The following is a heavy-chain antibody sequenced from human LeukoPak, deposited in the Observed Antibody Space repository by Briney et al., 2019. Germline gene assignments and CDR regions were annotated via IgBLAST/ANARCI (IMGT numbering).Heavy chain of an antibody. CDR3: AKGAGGFSYYNWFDP. J-gene: IGHJ5*02. D-gene: IGHD5-18*01. Sequence: SETLSLTCAVYGGSFSGYYWSWIRQSPGKGLEWIGEINHRGSTNYNPSLKRRVTISVDTSKNQFSLKLSSVTAADTAVYYCAKGAGGFSYYNWFDPWGQGTLVTVSS. CDR2: INHRGST. V-gene: IGHV4-34*01. CDR1: GGSFSGYY.